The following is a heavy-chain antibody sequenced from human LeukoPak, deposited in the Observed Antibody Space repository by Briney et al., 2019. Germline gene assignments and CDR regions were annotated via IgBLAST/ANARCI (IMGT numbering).Heavy chain of an antibody. V-gene: IGHV3-23*01. J-gene: IGHJ6*03. D-gene: IGHD3-10*01. CDR1: GITFSSYA. Sequence: SGGSLRLSCAASGITFSSYAMSWVRQAPGKGLEWVSTIVGRGGVTYYADSVKGRFTISRDNSKNTLYLQMNSLRAEDTAVYYCARVLSGRGSPYSYYYYMDVWGKGTTVTISS. CDR3: ARVLSGRGSPYSYYYYMDV. CDR2: IVGRGGVT.